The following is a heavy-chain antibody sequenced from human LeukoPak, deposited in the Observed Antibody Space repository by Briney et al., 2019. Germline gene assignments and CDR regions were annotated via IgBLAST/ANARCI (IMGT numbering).Heavy chain of an antibody. Sequence: ASVRVSCKASGYTFINNDINWVRQAPGQGLEWMAWIDPKNGNRGYAQNFQGRVTMTTDTSISTAYMELSSLRSEDTAVYYCARSHTRKGFCGGGRCYPAVWWFDPWGQGTLVTVSS. CDR1: GYTFINND. V-gene: IGHV1-8*01. J-gene: IGHJ5*02. D-gene: IGHD2-15*01. CDR2: IDPKNGNR. CDR3: ARSHTRKGFCGGGRCYPAVWWFDP.